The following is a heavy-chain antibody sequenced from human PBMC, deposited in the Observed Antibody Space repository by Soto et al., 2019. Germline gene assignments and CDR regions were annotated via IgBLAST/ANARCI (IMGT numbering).Heavy chain of an antibody. CDR2: INTHNGDT. D-gene: IGHD5-12*01. V-gene: IGHV1-18*04. J-gene: IGHJ4*02. CDR1: GYTFTSDG. CDR3: ASRAEKGGGYDRFDY. Sequence: QVQLVQSAAEVKNPGASVKVSCEASGYTFTSDGISWVRQAPGQGLEWMGWINTHNGDTNYAQKFQGRVTITADKSTSTAYMELSSLRSEDTAVYYCASRAEKGGGYDRFDYWGQGTLVTVSS.